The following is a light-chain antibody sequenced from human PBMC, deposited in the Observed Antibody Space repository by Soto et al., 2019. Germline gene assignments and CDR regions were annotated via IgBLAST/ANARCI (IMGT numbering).Light chain of an antibody. Sequence: QPVLTQSPSVSASLGASVKLTCTLSSGHSSYAIAWHQQQPEKGPRFLMKLNSDGSHSKGDEIPDRFSGSSSGAERYLTISSLQSEDEADYFCQTWGTGIHVFGGGTKLTVL. J-gene: IGLJ3*02. CDR1: SGHSSYA. CDR2: LNSDGSH. V-gene: IGLV4-69*01. CDR3: QTWGTGIHV.